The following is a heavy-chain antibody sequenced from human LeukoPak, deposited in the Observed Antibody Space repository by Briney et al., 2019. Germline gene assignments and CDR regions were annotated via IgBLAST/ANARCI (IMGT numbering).Heavy chain of an antibody. CDR2: IYYSGST. CDR3: ARHSPGVGTSFVH. J-gene: IGHJ4*02. V-gene: IGHV4-59*08. D-gene: IGHD2-2*01. CDR1: GGSISSYY. Sequence: PSEALSLTCTVSGGSISSYYWSWIRQPPGKGLEWIGYIYYSGSTNYNPSLKTRVTISVDTSKNQFSLKLSSVTAADTALYFCARHSPGVGTSFVHWGQGTLVTVSS.